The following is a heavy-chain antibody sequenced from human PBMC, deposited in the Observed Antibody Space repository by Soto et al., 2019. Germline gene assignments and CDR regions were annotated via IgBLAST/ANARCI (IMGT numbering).Heavy chain of an antibody. D-gene: IGHD3-16*02. CDR2: IYYSGST. Sequence: QLQLQESGPGLVKPSETLSLTCTVSGGSISSSSYYWGWIRQPPGKGLEWVGSIYYSGSTYYNPSLRSRATISVDTWKNQFSLKLSSVTPAETAVYYCARELDSIGGSYRLSAFDIWAQGTMVTVSS. CDR3: ARELDSIGGSYRLSAFDI. J-gene: IGHJ3*02. CDR1: GGSISSSSYY. V-gene: IGHV4-39*02.